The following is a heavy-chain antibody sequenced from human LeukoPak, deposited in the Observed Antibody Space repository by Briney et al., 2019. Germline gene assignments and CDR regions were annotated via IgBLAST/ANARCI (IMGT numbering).Heavy chain of an antibody. D-gene: IGHD6-13*01. J-gene: IGHJ4*02. Sequence: GRPLTLSCAASGFTFSNYGMLGLRHAPGKGRECVAVISYGGRKKDFAVSEKGRFTISRDNSKNTLYVQMNSLRAEDTAVYYCAKGGVSDSGSWYGDYFDYWGQGTLVTVSS. CDR2: ISYGGRKK. V-gene: IGHV3-30*18. CDR3: AKGGVSDSGSWYGDYFDY. CDR1: GFTFSNYG.